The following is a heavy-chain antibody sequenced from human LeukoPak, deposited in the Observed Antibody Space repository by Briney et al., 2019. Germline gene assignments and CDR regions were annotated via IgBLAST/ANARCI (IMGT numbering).Heavy chain of an antibody. V-gene: IGHV4-31*03. Sequence: SQTLSLTCTVSGGSIGSAGYYWSWIRRHPGKGLEWIGYINYSGSTYYNPSLKSRVTISVDTSKNQFSLKLSSVTAADTAVYYCARDDSAFGAFDIWGQGTMVTVSS. CDR3: ARDDSAFGAFDI. D-gene: IGHD3-3*01. CDR1: GGSIGSAGYY. J-gene: IGHJ3*02. CDR2: INYSGST.